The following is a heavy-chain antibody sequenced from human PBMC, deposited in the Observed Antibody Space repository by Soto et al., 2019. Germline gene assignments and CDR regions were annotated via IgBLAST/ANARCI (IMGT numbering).Heavy chain of an antibody. CDR2: TYYRSKWYN. Sequence: SQTLSLTCAISGDSVSSKSAASNWIRQSPSRGLEWLGRTYYRSKWYNDYAVSVKSRISINPDTSKNQFSLQLNSVTPEDTAVYYCGRGRPAYYGMDVWGQGTTVTVSS. CDR1: GDSVSSKSAA. CDR3: GRGRPAYYGMDV. D-gene: IGHD6-6*01. J-gene: IGHJ6*01. V-gene: IGHV6-1*01.